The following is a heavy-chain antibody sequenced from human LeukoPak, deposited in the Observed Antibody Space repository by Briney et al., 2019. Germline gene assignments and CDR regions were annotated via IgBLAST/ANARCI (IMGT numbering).Heavy chain of an antibody. CDR1: GFSFTDYP. CDR2: IRTTAEGAKYA. J-gene: IGHJ4*02. CDR3: ATDLRYAFDY. Sequence: GGSLRLSCATSGFSFTDYPMNWVRQAPGKGLEWISNIRTTAEGAKYAYYADSVKGRVTISRDDGKNTLYLHMNSLRDDDTAFYYCATDLRYAFDYWGQGILVTVSS. V-gene: IGHV3-48*02. D-gene: IGHD3-9*01.